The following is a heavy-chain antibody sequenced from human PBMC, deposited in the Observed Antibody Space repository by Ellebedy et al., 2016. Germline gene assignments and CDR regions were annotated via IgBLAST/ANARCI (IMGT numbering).Heavy chain of an antibody. D-gene: IGHD6-6*01. V-gene: IGHV4-59*02. CDR2: VFYGGST. J-gene: IGHJ4*02. Sequence: SETLSLTXTVSGGSVATYYWTWIRQSPGKGLEWIGYVFYGGSTKYNPSLRSRVTISLDPSKNQFSLKVTSVAAADTAVYYCARDVCLYSSSPSFDSWGQGTLVTVSS. CDR1: GGSVATYY. CDR3: ARDVCLYSSSPSFDS.